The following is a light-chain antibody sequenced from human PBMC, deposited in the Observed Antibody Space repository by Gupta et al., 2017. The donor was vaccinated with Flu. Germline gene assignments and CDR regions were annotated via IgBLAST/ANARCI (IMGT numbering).Light chain of an antibody. Sequence: ELVLTQPPATLSLSPGERATLSCRASQSVGTYLAWYQQKPGQTPRLLIYDASNRATGIPARFSGSGSGTDFILTISSLEPEDFAVYYCQKRSNWPPYTFGQGTRLEIK. CDR1: QSVGTY. V-gene: IGKV3-11*01. CDR2: DAS. J-gene: IGKJ2*01. CDR3: QKRSNWPPYT.